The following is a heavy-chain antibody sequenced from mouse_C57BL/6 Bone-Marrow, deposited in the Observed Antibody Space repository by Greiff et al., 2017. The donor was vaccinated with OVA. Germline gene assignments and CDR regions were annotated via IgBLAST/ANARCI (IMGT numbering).Heavy chain of an antibody. D-gene: IGHD1-1*01. J-gene: IGHJ2*01. CDR2: IHPNSGST. Sequence: QVQLQQSGAELVKPGASVKLSCKASGYTFTSYWMHWVKQRPGQGLEWIGMIHPNSGSTNYNEKFKGKATLTVDKSSSTAYMQLSSLTSEDSAVYYCARVTTVVGNYWGQGTTLTVSS. CDR1: GYTFTSYW. V-gene: IGHV1-64*01. CDR3: ARVTTVVGNY.